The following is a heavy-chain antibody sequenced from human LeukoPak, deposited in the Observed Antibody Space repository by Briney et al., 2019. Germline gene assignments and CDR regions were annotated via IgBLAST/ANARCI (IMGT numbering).Heavy chain of an antibody. J-gene: IGHJ4*02. Sequence: PSETLSLTCAVYGGSFSGYYWSWIRQPPGKGLEWIGEINHSGSTNYNPSLESRVTISVDTSKNQFSLKLSSVTAADTAVYYCARGKGYFDYWGRGTLVTVSS. CDR2: INHSGST. CDR1: GGSFSGYY. CDR3: ARGKGYFDY. V-gene: IGHV4-34*01.